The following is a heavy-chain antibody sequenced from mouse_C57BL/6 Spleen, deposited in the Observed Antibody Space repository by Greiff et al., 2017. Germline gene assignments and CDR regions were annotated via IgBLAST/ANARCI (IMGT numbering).Heavy chain of an antibody. CDR3: IYYGGY. Sequence: QVQLQQSGAELVRPGASVTLSCKASGYTFTDYEMHWVQQTPVHGLEWIGAIDPETGGTAYNQKFKGKAILTADKSSSTAYMELRSLTSEDSAVYYCIYYGGYWGQGTLVTVSA. D-gene: IGHD2-1*01. CDR1: GYTFTDYE. CDR2: IDPETGGT. J-gene: IGHJ3*01. V-gene: IGHV1-15*01.